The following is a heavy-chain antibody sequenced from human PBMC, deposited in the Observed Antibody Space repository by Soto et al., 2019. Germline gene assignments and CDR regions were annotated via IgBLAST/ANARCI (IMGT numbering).Heavy chain of an antibody. Sequence: ASETLSLTCAVSGGSISSSNWWSWVRQPPGKGLEWIGEIYHSGSTNYNPSLKSRVTISVDKSKNQFSLKLSSVTAADTAVYYCARTWTIFGVGSWFDPWGQGTLVTVSS. CDR1: GGSISSSNW. J-gene: IGHJ5*02. CDR3: ARTWTIFGVGSWFDP. D-gene: IGHD3-3*01. CDR2: IYHSGST. V-gene: IGHV4-4*02.